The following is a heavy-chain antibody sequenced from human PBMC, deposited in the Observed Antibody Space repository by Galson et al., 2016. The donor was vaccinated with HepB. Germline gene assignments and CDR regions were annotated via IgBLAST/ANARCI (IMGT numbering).Heavy chain of an antibody. CDR1: GFIFSVYN. V-gene: IGHV3-48*04. J-gene: IGHJ4*02. CDR3: ASRHSGWYYFDY. Sequence: SLRLSCAASGFIFSVYNMNWARQAPGKGLEWIAWITSCSDTMYYADSVKGRFTISRDNAKNSLYLQMNSLRAEDTAVYYCASRHSGWYYFDYWGQGTLVTVSS. CDR2: ITSCSDTM. D-gene: IGHD6-19*01.